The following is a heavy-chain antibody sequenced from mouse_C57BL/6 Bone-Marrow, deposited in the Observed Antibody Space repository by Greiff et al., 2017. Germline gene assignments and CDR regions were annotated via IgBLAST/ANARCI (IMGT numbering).Heavy chain of an antibody. CDR3: ARPPIYYGTYYCDY. D-gene: IGHD2-1*01. J-gene: IGHJ2*01. CDR2: IYPGSGST. Sequence: QVQLQQPGAELVKPGASVKMSCKASGYTFTSYWITWVKQRPGQGLEWIGDIYPGSGSTNYNEKFKSKATLTVDTSSSTAYMQLSSLTSEDSAVYYCARPPIYYGTYYCDYWGQGTTLTVSS. CDR1: GYTFTSYW. V-gene: IGHV1-55*01.